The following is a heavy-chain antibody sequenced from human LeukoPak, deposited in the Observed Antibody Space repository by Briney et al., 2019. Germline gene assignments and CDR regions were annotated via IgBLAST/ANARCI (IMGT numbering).Heavy chain of an antibody. V-gene: IGHV3-30*02. CDR3: AKIGIGYCSGGSCYPFDY. D-gene: IGHD2-15*01. CDR2: IRYDGSNK. CDR1: GFTFSSYG. Sequence: GGSLRLSCAASGFTFSSYGMHWVRQAPGKGLEWVAFIRYDGSNKYYADSVKGRFTISRDNSKNTLYLQMKSLRAEDTAVYYCAKIGIGYCSGGSCYPFDYWGQGTLVTVSS. J-gene: IGHJ4*02.